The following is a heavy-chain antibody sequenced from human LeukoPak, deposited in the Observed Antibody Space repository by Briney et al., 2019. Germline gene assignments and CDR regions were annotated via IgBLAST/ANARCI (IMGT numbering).Heavy chain of an antibody. CDR2: IYYSGST. CDR1: GGSISSYY. D-gene: IGHD3-10*01. Sequence: SETLSLTCTVSGGSISSYYWSWIRQPPGKGLEWIGYIYYSGSTNYNPSLKRRVTISVDTSKNQFSLKLSSVTAADTAVYYCARAPRITMVRGNSNWFDPWGQGTLVTVSS. CDR3: ARAPRITMVRGNSNWFDP. V-gene: IGHV4-59*01. J-gene: IGHJ5*02.